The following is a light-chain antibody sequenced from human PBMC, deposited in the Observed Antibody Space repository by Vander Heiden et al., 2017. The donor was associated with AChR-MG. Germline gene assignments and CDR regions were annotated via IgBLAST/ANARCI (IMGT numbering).Light chain of an antibody. J-gene: IGKJ4*01. CDR1: QSVSSY. CDR3: QQHSNWPPLT. V-gene: IGKV3-11*01. CDR2: DAS. Sequence: PGERATLSCRASQSVSSYLAWYQQKPGQAPRLLIYDASNRATGIPARFSGSGYGTDFTLTISSREPEDFAVYYCQQHSNWPPLTFGGGTKVDIK.